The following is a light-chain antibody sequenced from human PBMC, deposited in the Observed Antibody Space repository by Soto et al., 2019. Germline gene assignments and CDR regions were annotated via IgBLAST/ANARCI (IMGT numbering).Light chain of an antibody. CDR2: APF. Sequence: DIQLTQSPSFLSASVGDRVTITCRASQGISSYLAWYQQKPGKAPKLLIYAPFTLQSGVPSRFSGSGSGSEFTLTISSLQPEDFATYYCQKLNSYLFTFGPGTKVAIK. V-gene: IGKV1-9*01. CDR3: QKLNSYLFT. J-gene: IGKJ3*01. CDR1: QGISSY.